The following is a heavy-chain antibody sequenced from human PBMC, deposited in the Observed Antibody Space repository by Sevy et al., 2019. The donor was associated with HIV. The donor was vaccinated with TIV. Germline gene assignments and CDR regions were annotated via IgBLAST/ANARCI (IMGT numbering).Heavy chain of an antibody. CDR3: GRSGGWRVDN. J-gene: IGHJ4*02. CDR1: GFTFTTYT. V-gene: IGHV3-30*03. CDR2: ISTDGSNQ. D-gene: IGHD6-19*01. Sequence: GGSLRLSCAASGFTFTTYTMHWVRQAPGKGLEWVALISTDGSNQYYADSVKGRFTSSRDNSKNTLYLQMNRLTPEDTAVYSCGRSGGWRVDNWGQGTLVTVSS.